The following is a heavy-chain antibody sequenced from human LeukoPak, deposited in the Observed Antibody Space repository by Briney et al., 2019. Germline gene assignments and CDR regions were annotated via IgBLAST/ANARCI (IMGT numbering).Heavy chain of an antibody. CDR1: GGSISSGDYY. J-gene: IGHJ4*02. D-gene: IGHD2-2*01. CDR2: IYYSGST. CDR3: AREDFRYCSSTSCYSY. V-gene: IGHV4-30-4*01. Sequence: SETLSLTCTVSGGSISSGDYYWSWIRQPPGKGLEWIGYIYYSGSTYYNPSLKSRVTISVDTSKNQFSLKLSSVTAADTAVYYCAREDFRYCSSTSCYSYWGQGTLVTVSS.